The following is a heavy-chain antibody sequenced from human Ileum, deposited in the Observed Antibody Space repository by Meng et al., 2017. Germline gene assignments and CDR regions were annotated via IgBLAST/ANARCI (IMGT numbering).Heavy chain of an antibody. CDR3: ASLNWGSPLDY. CDR2: IYHSGST. V-gene: IGHV4-38-2*01. CDR1: GFSIKSVTY. D-gene: IGHD3-16*01. Sequence: SETLSLTCSVSGFSIKSVTYWGWIRQPPGKGREFIGTIYHSGSTYYNSSLKSRVTISVDTSKNEFSLKLTSVTAADTAVYFCASLNWGSPLDYWGQGTLVTVSS. J-gene: IGHJ4*02.